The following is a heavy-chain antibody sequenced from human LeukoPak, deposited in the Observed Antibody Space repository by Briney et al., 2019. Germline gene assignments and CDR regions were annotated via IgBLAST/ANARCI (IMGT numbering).Heavy chain of an antibody. CDR1: GGSISSSSYY. D-gene: IGHD6-13*01. CDR3: ARVTGYVMEDYFDY. CDR2: IYYSGST. Sequence: SETLSLTCTVSGGSISSSSYYWGWIRQPPGKGLEWIGSIYYSGSTYYNPSLKSRVTISVDTSKNQFSLKLSSVTAADTAVYYCARVTGYVMEDYFDYWGQGTLVTVSS. V-gene: IGHV4-39*07. J-gene: IGHJ4*02.